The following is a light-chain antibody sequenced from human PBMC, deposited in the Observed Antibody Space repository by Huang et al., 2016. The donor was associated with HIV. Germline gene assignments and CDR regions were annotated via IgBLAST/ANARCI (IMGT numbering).Light chain of an antibody. J-gene: IGKJ1*01. CDR2: SAS. CDR3: QHYNNWPWWT. V-gene: IGKV3-15*01. Sequence: EVVMTQSTAILSVSPGERATLSCRASQSVTSNLAWYQQKPGQAPRLLIYSASTRATGIPARFSGSGSGTEFTLTISSLQSEDFEVYYCQHYNNWPWWTFGQGTKVEIK. CDR1: QSVTSN.